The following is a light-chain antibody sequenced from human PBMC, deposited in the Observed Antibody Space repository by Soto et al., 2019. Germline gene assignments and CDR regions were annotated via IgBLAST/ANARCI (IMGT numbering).Light chain of an antibody. Sequence: RLPQTPSTLSASVGDPVTITCWASQSISGRLAWLQQSPGKPPHPLIHDDAALPRGVPSRFSGSGSGTEFTLTISILQPDDGPSYYCKHYASYSDPFGEGTML. CDR2: DDA. J-gene: IGKJ1*01. V-gene: IGKV1-5*01. CDR3: KHYASYSDP. CDR1: QSISGR.